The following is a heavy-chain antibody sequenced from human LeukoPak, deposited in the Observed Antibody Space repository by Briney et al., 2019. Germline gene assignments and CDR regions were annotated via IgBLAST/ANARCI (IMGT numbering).Heavy chain of an antibody. CDR1: GFTFSSYW. D-gene: IGHD6-13*01. V-gene: IGHV3-7*03. CDR2: IKQDGSEK. J-gene: IGHJ4*02. Sequence: PGGSLRLSCAASGFTFSSYWMSWVRQAPGKGLEWVANIKQDGSEKYYVDSVKGRFTISRDNAKNSLYLQMNSLRAEDTAVYYCAGRRYSSSWYFDYWGQGTLVTVSS. CDR3: AGRRYSSSWYFDY.